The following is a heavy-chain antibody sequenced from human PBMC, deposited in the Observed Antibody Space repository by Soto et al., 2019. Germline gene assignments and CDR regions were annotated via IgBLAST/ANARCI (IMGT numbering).Heavy chain of an antibody. CDR3: ARGIXIFGVVISVAVDYGMDV. CDR2: IYPGDSDT. V-gene: IGHV5-51*01. CDR1: GYSFTIYW. J-gene: IGHJ6*02. Sequence: GESLKISCKGSGYSFTIYWIGWVRQMPGKGLEWMGIIYPGDSDTRYSPSFQGQVTISADKSISTAYLQWSSLKASDTAMYYCARGIXIFGVVISVAVDYGMDVWGQGTMVTVSS. D-gene: IGHD3-3*01.